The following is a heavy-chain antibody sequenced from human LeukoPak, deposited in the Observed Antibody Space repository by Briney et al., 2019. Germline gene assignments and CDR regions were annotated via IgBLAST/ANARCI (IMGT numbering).Heavy chain of an antibody. J-gene: IGHJ6*02. CDR3: AARLPLYGMDV. Sequence: GGSLRLSCAASGFTVDSNYLSWVRQAPGKGLEWVSAISGSGGSTYYADSVKGRFTISRDNSKNTVYLQMNSLRVEDAAVYYCAARLPLYGMDVWGQGTTVTVSS. CDR1: GFTVDSNY. CDR2: ISGSGGST. V-gene: IGHV3-23*01. D-gene: IGHD2-21*02.